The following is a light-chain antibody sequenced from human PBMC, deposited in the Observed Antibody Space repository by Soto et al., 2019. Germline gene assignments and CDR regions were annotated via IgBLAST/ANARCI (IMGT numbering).Light chain of an antibody. J-gene: IGKJ4*01. CDR2: DAS. Sequence: EIVLTQSPATLSLSPGERATLSCRASQSVGICLAWYQQKPGQAPRLLIYDASNRATGIPARFSGSGSGKDFTLTVSGLEPEDFAVYYCQQRTNWPPLTFGGGTKVE. CDR1: QSVGIC. V-gene: IGKV3-11*01. CDR3: QQRTNWPPLT.